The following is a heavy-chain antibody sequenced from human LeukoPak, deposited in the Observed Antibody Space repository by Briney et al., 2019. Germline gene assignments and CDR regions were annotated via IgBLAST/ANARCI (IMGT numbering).Heavy chain of an antibody. Sequence: GGSLRLSCAAYGFTVITNDMTWVRQAPGKGLEWVTVLYSDGNTKYADSVQGRFTISRDNSKNTLYLEMNSLSPDDTAVYYCARGVEPLAANTLAYWGQGTLVTVSS. V-gene: IGHV3-53*01. D-gene: IGHD1-14*01. CDR1: GFTVITND. CDR2: LYSDGNT. J-gene: IGHJ4*02. CDR3: ARGVEPLAANTLAY.